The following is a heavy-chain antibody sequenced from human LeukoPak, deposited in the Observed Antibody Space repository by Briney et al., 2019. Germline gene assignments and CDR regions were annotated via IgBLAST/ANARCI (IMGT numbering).Heavy chain of an antibody. J-gene: IGHJ4*02. D-gene: IGHD1-26*01. CDR1: GFTFSSYG. V-gene: IGHV3-48*03. CDR2: INSSGSTI. Sequence: GGSLRLCCAAAGFTFSSYGMNWVRHVPGLGPDLVSYINSSGSTIYYADSVRGRFTISRDNAKNSLYLQMNSLRAEDTAVYYCEGERGPPSRVGYWGQGTLVTVSS. CDR3: EGERGPPSRVGY.